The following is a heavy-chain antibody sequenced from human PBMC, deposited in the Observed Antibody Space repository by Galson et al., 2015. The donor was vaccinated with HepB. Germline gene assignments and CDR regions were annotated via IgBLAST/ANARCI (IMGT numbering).Heavy chain of an antibody. CDR3: ARDHDNGRYYQGYFEF. CDR1: GFTFSSYW. D-gene: IGHD3-22*01. V-gene: IGHV3-7*03. Sequence: SLRLSCAASGFTFSSYWMSWVRQAPGKGLEWVANINQDGSEKYYVDSVKGRFTISRGNAKNSLYLQMNSLRAEDTALYYCARDHDNGRYYQGYFEFWGQGTLVTVSS. J-gene: IGHJ4*02. CDR2: INQDGSEK.